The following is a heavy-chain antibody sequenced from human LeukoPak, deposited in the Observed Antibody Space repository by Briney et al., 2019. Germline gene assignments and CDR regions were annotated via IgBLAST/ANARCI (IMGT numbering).Heavy chain of an antibody. Sequence: PGGSLRLSCAASGFTFSSYWMHWVRQAPGKGLVWVSRINSDGSSTSYADSVKGRFTISRDNAKNTLYLQMNSLRAEDTAVYYCARGPYRVVEHDAFDIWGQGTMVTVSS. CDR1: GFTFSSYW. J-gene: IGHJ3*02. CDR2: INSDGSST. D-gene: IGHD2-15*01. V-gene: IGHV3-74*01. CDR3: ARGPYRVVEHDAFDI.